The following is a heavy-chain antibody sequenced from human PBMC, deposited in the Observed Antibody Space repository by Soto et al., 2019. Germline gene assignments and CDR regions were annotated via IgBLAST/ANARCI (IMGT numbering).Heavy chain of an antibody. J-gene: IGHJ4*02. CDR1: GFTFSSYA. Sequence: GGSLRLSCAASGFTFSSYAMSWVRQAPGKGLEWVSAISGSGGSTYYADSVKGRFTISRDNSKNTLYPQMNSLRAEDTAVYYCASPKMFTYYYDSSGYSWGQGTLVTVSS. D-gene: IGHD3-22*01. V-gene: IGHV3-23*01. CDR3: ASPKMFTYYYDSSGYS. CDR2: ISGSGGST.